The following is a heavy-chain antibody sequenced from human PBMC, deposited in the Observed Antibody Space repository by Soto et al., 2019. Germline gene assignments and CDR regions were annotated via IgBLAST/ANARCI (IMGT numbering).Heavy chain of an antibody. D-gene: IGHD5-12*01. CDR2: IRSKAYGGTT. CDR1: GFTPRAYA. CDR3: TRVRAIGNSGYDYYDYGVNV. Sequence: GGSLRLSCTASGFTPRAYAMSWFRQVPGKGKEWVGFIRSKAYGGTTEYAASVKGRFTISRDDSKSIAYLQMNSLKTEDTAVYYYTRVRAIGNSGYDYYDYGVNVWGQETTVTVPS. V-gene: IGHV3-49*03. J-gene: IGHJ6*02.